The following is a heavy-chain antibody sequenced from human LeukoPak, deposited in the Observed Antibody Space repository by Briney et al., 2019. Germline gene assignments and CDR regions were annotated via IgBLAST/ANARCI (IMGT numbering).Heavy chain of an antibody. D-gene: IGHD4-23*01. Sequence: GGSLRLSCAASGFTFSDYYMSWIRQAPGKGLEWVSYISSSGSTIYYADSVKGRFTISRDNAKNSLYLQMISLRAEDTAVYYCARDRGIYGGNSYRFDYWGQGTLVTVSS. CDR3: ARDRGIYGGNSYRFDY. CDR1: GFTFSDYY. CDR2: ISSSGSTI. V-gene: IGHV3-11*04. J-gene: IGHJ4*02.